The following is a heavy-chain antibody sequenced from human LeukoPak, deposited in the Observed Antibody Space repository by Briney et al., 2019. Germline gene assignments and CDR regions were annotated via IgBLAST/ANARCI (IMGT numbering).Heavy chain of an antibody. Sequence: SETLSLTCTVSGDSIDNENYYWGWIRQPPGQGLEWIGNIYYSGSTYYNPSLKSRVTISVDTSRNQFSLKLSSVTAADTAVYYCARQDSYDILTGYYPSYYFAYWGQGTLVTVSS. CDR2: IYYSGST. J-gene: IGHJ4*02. CDR1: GDSIDNENYY. D-gene: IGHD3-9*01. CDR3: ARQDSYDILTGYYPSYYFAY. V-gene: IGHV4-39*01.